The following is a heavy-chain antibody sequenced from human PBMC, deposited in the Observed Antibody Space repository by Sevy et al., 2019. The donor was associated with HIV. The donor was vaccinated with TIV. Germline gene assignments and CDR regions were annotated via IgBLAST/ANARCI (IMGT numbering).Heavy chain of an antibody. V-gene: IGHV3-48*04. CDR3: ARTVSGTFRYDDY. D-gene: IGHD3-16*02. CDR1: GFMFNKYS. CDR2: INSGSGAI. Sequence: GGSLRLSCAASGFMFNKYSMNWVRQAPGTGLEWLSYINSGSGAISYADSVKGRFTISRDNAKSSLFLQMNSLRAEDTAVYYCARTVSGTFRYDDYWGQGTLVTVSS. J-gene: IGHJ4*02.